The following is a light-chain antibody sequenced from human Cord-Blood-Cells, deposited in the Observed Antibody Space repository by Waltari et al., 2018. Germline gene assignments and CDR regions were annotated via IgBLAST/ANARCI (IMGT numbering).Light chain of an antibody. CDR3: CSYAGSSTFDVV. CDR1: SSDVASYNL. J-gene: IGLJ2*01. Sequence: QSALTQPASVSGSPGQSITISCTGSSSDVASYNLLSWYQPHPGIAPKLMIYEVSKRPSGVSNRFSGSKSGNTASLTISGLQAEDEADYYCCSYAGSSTFDVVFGGGTKLTVL. CDR2: EVS. V-gene: IGLV2-23*02.